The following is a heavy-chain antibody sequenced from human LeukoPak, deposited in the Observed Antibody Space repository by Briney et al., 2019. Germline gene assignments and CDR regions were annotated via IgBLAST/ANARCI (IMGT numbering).Heavy chain of an antibody. J-gene: IGHJ6*03. CDR2: IDHSGST. V-gene: IGHV4-34*01. CDR3: ARVGYDFWSGHFPRYMDV. Sequence: SXTLSLTCAVYGGSFSGYYWSWIRQPPGKGLEWIGEIDHSGSTNYNPSLKRRVTISVDTSKNQFSLKLSSVTAADTAVYYCARVGYDFWSGHFPRYMDVWGKGTTVTVSS. D-gene: IGHD3-3*01. CDR1: GGSFSGYY.